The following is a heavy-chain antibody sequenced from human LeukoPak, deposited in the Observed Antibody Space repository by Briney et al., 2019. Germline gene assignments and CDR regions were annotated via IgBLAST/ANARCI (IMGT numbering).Heavy chain of an antibody. CDR1: GGSISSSSYY. CDR2: IYYSGST. Sequence: SETLSLTCTVSGGSISSSSYYWGWIRQPPGKGLEWIGSIYYSGSTYYNPSLKSRVTISVDTSKNQFSLKLSSVTAADTAVYYCAREPFRDRPATIVGMDVWGQGTTVTVSS. J-gene: IGHJ6*02. CDR3: AREPFRDRPATIVGMDV. D-gene: IGHD2-15*01. V-gene: IGHV4-39*02.